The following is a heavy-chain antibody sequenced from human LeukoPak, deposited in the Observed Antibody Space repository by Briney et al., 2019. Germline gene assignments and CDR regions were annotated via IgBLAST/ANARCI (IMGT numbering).Heavy chain of an antibody. CDR3: AKASWGYGTEWVWFDP. V-gene: IGHV3-23*01. Sequence: GGSLRLSCAASGFTFSSYSMSWVRQAPGKGLEWVSSISSSGGNTYYADSVRGRFTISRGNSKNTLFLQMNSLRAEDTPLYYCAKASWGYGTEWVWFDPWGQGTLVPVSS. CDR1: GFTFSSYS. CDR2: ISSSGGNT. D-gene: IGHD6-13*01. J-gene: IGHJ5*02.